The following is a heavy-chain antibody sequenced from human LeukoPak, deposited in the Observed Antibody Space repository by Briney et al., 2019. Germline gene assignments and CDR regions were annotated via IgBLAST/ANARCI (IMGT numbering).Heavy chain of an antibody. CDR3: AGLSSPLNLRYWYFDL. CDR1: GGTFISYS. J-gene: IGHJ2*01. V-gene: IGHV1-69*06. D-gene: IGHD3-10*01. CDR2: IIPVFGTA. Sequence: SVKVSCKASGGTFISYSINWVRQAPGQGLEWMGGIIPVFGTANYAQKFQGRVTITADKSTSAAYMELSSLRSEDTAVYYCAGLSSPLNLRYWYFDLWGRGTLVTVSS.